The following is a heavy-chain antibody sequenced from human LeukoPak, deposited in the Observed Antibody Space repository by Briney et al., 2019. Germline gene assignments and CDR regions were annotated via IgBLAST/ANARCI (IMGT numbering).Heavy chain of an antibody. D-gene: IGHD3-16*02. CDR2: IYWDDDK. Sequence: GSGPTLVKPTQTLTLTCTFSGFSLSTSGVGVGWIRQPPGKALEWLALIYWDDDKRYSPSLKSRLTITKDTSKNQVVLTMTNMDPVDTATYYCAHSFHYDYVWGSYRFLNWFVPWGQGTLVTVSS. V-gene: IGHV2-5*02. CDR3: AHSFHYDYVWGSYRFLNWFVP. CDR1: GFSLSTSGVG. J-gene: IGHJ5*02.